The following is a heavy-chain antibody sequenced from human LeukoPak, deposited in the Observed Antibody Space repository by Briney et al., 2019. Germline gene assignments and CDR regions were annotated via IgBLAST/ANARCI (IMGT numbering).Heavy chain of an antibody. CDR2: ISAYNGNT. V-gene: IGHV1-18*01. CDR3: ARRWELLHQWWFDP. D-gene: IGHD1-26*01. Sequence: ASVKVSCKASGYTFTSYGISWVRQAPGQGLEWMGWISAYNGNTNYAQKLQGRVTMTTDTSTSTAYMELRSLRSDDTAVYYCARRWELLHQWWFDPWGQGTLVTVSS. J-gene: IGHJ5*02. CDR1: GYTFTSYG.